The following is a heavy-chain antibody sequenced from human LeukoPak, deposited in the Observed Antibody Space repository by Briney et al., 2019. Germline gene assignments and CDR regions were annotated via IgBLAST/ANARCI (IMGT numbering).Heavy chain of an antibody. CDR1: GYTLTELS. V-gene: IGHV7-4-1*02. D-gene: IGHD3-9*01. Sequence: ASVKVSCKVSGYTLTELSMHWVRQAPGQGLEWMGWINTNTGNPTYAQGFTGRFVFSLDTSVSTAYLQISSLKAEDTAVYYCARAPLRYFDWLLGYWGQGTLVTVSS. CDR2: INTNTGNP. J-gene: IGHJ4*02. CDR3: ARAPLRYFDWLLGY.